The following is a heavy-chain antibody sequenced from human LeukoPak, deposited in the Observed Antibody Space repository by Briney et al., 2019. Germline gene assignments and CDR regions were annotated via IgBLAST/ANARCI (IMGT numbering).Heavy chain of an antibody. CDR3: ARAVTSSSSWYKWVNWFDP. CDR1: SDSISSSSYY. J-gene: IGHJ5*02. Sequence: SETLSLTCTVSSDSISSSSYYWGWIRQPPGKGLEWIGTIYYSGSTYYNPSLKSRVTISVDTSKNQFSLKLSSVTAADTAVYYCARAVTSSSSWYKWVNWFDPWGQGTLVTVSS. V-gene: IGHV4-39*07. D-gene: IGHD6-13*01. CDR2: IYYSGST.